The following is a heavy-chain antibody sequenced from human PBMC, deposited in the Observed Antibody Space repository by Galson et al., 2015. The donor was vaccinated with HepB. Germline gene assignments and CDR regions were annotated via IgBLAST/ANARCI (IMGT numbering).Heavy chain of an antibody. Sequence: SLRLSCAASGFTFSSYSMNWVRQAPGKGLEWVSSISSSSSYIYYADSVKGRFTISRDNAKNSLYLQMNSLRAEDTAVYYCARDPEGYWYFDLWGRGTLVTVSS. V-gene: IGHV3-21*01. CDR2: ISSSSSYI. J-gene: IGHJ2*01. CDR1: GFTFSSYS. CDR3: ARDPEGYWYFDL.